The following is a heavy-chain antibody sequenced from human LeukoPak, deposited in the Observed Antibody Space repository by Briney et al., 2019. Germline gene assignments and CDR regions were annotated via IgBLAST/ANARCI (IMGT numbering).Heavy chain of an antibody. CDR1: GFTFSSYA. D-gene: IGHD3-10*01. V-gene: IGHV3-23*01. Sequence: GGSLRLSCAASGFTFSSYAMSWVRQAPGKGLEWVSAISGSGGATYYADSVRGRFTISRDNAKNSLYLQMNSLRAEDTAVYYCAMGAITMVRGVVYWGQGTLVTVSS. CDR3: AMGAITMVRGVVY. CDR2: ISGSGGAT. J-gene: IGHJ4*02.